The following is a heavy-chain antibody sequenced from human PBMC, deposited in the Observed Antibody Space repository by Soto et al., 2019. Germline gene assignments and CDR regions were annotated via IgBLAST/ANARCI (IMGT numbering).Heavy chain of an antibody. CDR1: GFMFSSAW. Sequence: EVQVVESGGDLVEPGGSLRLSCVTSGFMFSSAWTSWVRQGPGKGLEWVARIKSKNDGGAADYAAPVNGRFSISRDDSKSTVYLQMNSLRAEDTALYYCVEGWNDFWGQGTLVTVSS. CDR2: IKSKNDGGAA. J-gene: IGHJ4*02. CDR3: VEGWNDF. V-gene: IGHV3-15*01. D-gene: IGHD1-1*01.